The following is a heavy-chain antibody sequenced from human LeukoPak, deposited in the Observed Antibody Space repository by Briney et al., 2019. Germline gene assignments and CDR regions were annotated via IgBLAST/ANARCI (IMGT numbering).Heavy chain of an antibody. Sequence: GGSLRLSCAASGFTFDDYAMHWVRQAPGKGLEWVSGISWNSGSIGYADSVKGRFTISRDNAKNSLYLQMNSLRAEDTALYYRAKAVVGATPGWAFDIWGQGTMVTVSS. CDR3: AKAVVGATPGWAFDI. CDR1: GFTFDDYA. D-gene: IGHD1-26*01. CDR2: ISWNSGSI. V-gene: IGHV3-9*01. J-gene: IGHJ3*02.